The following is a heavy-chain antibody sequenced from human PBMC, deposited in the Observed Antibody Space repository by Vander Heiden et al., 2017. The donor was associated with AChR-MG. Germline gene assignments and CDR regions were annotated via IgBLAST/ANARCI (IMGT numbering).Heavy chain of an antibody. Sequence: EVQLLESGGGLVQPGGSLRLSCVASGFTFRSHGMSWVRQTPGEGLEWVSTISNTGGNKFYADSVQGRFTISRDNSISTLYLQMNSLRAEDTAMYYCAKDRLASSTAARFDPWGQGTLVTVSS. CDR3: AKDRLASSTAARFDP. CDR1: GFTFRSHG. CDR2: ISNTGGNK. J-gene: IGHJ5*02. V-gene: IGHV3-23*01.